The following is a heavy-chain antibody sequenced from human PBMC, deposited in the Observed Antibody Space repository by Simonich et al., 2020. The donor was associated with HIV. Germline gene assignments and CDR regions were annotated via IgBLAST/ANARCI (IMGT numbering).Heavy chain of an antibody. D-gene: IGHD3-16*01. CDR3: ASGGSISSVWADDY. J-gene: IGHJ4*02. CDR1: GFTFSSYA. CDR2: ISYDGRNK. V-gene: IGHV3-30*07. Sequence: QVQLVESGGGVVQPGRSLRLSCAASGFTFSSYAMHWVRQAPGKRLEWVAVISYDGRNKYYADSVKGRFTISRDNSKNTLYLQMNSLRAEDTAVYYCASGGSISSVWADDYWGQGTLVTVSS.